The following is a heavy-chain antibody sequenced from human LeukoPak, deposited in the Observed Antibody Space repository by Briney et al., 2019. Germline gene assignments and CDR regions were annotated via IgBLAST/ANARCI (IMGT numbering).Heavy chain of an antibody. CDR3: TSLYYYDSSGYPRTADY. Sequence: PGGSLRLSCAASGFTFSGSAMHWVRQASGKGLEWVGRIRSKANSYATAYAASVKGRFTISRDDSKNTAYLQMNSLKTEDTAVYYCTSLYYYDSSGYPRTADYWGQGTLVTVSS. CDR2: IRSKANSYAT. D-gene: IGHD3-22*01. J-gene: IGHJ4*02. V-gene: IGHV3-73*01. CDR1: GFTFSGSA.